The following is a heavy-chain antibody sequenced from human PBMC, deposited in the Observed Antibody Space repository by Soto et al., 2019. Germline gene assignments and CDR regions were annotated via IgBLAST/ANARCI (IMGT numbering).Heavy chain of an antibody. Sequence: HPGGSLRLSCTASGFTFGDYAMSWFRQAPGKGLEWVGFIRSKAYGGTTEYAASVKGRFTISRDDSKSIAYLQMNSLKTEDTAVYYCTRDRGIAAAFSLGAHDAFDIWGQGTRVTVSS. D-gene: IGHD6-13*01. CDR3: TRDRGIAAAFSLGAHDAFDI. J-gene: IGHJ3*02. CDR2: IRSKAYGGTT. V-gene: IGHV3-49*03. CDR1: GFTFGDYA.